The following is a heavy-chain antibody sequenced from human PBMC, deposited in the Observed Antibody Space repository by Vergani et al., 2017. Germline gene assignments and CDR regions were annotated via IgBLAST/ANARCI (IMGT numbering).Heavy chain of an antibody. CDR3: ARDLHSSGWYADY. Sequence: EVQLVESGGGLVQPGGSLRLSCAASGFTFSSYSMNWVRQAPGKGLEWVSYISSSSSTIYYADSVKGRFTIARDNAKNSLYLQMNSLRAEDTAVYYCARDLHSSGWYADYWGQGTLVTVPS. V-gene: IGHV3-48*04. CDR2: ISSSSSTI. D-gene: IGHD6-19*01. J-gene: IGHJ4*02. CDR1: GFTFSSYS.